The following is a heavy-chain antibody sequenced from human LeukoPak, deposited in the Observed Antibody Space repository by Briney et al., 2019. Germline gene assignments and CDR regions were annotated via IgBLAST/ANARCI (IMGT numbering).Heavy chain of an antibody. Sequence: GGSLRPSCVVSGFTFSSYGMSWVRQAPGKGLEWVSALSSGGVSTYYADSVKGRFTISRDISKNTQYLQMNTLRAEDTAVYHCATGGSSSWDYFDYWGQGTLVPVSS. CDR2: LSSGGVST. CDR1: GFTFSSYG. V-gene: IGHV3-23*01. D-gene: IGHD6-13*01. CDR3: ATGGSSSWDYFDY. J-gene: IGHJ4*02.